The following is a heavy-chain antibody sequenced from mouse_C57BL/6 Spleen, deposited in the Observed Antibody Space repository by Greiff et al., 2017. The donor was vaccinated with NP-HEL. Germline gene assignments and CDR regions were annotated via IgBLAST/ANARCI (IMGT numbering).Heavy chain of an antibody. Sequence: DVMLVESGGGLVKPGGSLKLSCAASGFTFSDYGMHWVRQAPEKGLEWVAYISSGSSTIYYADTVKGRFTISRDNAKNTLFLQMTSLRSEDTAMYYCARWNGKYVKDYYAMDYWGQGTSVTVSS. V-gene: IGHV5-17*01. CDR1: GFTFSDYG. D-gene: IGHD2-1*01. J-gene: IGHJ4*01. CDR2: ISSGSSTI. CDR3: ARWNGKYVKDYYAMDY.